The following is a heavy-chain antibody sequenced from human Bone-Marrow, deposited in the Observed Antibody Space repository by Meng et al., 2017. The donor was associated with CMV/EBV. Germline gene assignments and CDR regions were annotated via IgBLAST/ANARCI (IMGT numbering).Heavy chain of an antibody. CDR1: GFTFSGYG. V-gene: IGHV3-30*02. CDR3: AREGESIVPAAMGWSFYYGMDV. J-gene: IGHJ6*02. D-gene: IGHD2-2*01. Sequence: GGSLRLSCVTSGFTFSGYGMHWVRQAPGKRLEWVAFIRFDGTNTYYSDSVKGRFTISRDNSNNTLYVQMNSLRTEDTAVYYCAREGESIVPAAMGWSFYYGMDVWGQGPTDTVSS. CDR2: IRFDGTNT.